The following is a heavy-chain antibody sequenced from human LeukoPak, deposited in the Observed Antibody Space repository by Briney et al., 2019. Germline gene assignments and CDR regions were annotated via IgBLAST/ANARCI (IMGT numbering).Heavy chain of an antibody. CDR2: ITRSGTNT. J-gene: IGHJ4*02. Sequence: PGGSLRLSCAASGITLNIFAMNWVRQAPGKGLEWVSAITRSGTNTFYRDSVKGRFTVSRDNFKNTIFLQMNTLRADDTAVYFCATDPATVGVTTRDYWGQGTPVTVSS. CDR1: GITLNIFA. D-gene: IGHD1-26*01. V-gene: IGHV3-23*01. CDR3: ATDPATVGVTTRDY.